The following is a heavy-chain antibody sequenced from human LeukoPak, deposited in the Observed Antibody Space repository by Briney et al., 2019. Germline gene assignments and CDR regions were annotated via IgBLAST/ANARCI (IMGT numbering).Heavy chain of an antibody. CDR2: ITTGSSYI. CDR3: VRDPAAAGTVWFDP. V-gene: IGHV3-21*01. D-gene: IGHD6-13*01. CDR1: GFTFSSYA. Sequence: GGSLRLXCAASGFTFSSYAMNWVRQAPGKGLEWVSSITTGSSYIYYADSVKGRFTISRDNAKNLLHLQMNNLRAEDTAVYYCVRDPAAAGTVWFDPWGQGTLVTVSS. J-gene: IGHJ5*02.